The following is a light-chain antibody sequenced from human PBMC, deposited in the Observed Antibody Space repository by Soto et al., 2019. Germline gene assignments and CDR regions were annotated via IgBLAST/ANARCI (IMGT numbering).Light chain of an antibody. J-gene: IGLJ1*01. Sequence: QSALTQPASVSGSPGQSITISCTGTSSDVGGYKYVSWYQRHPGKAPQLLISEVSNRPSWVSDRFSGSKTGNTASLTISGLQAEDEADYYCISSRSDTNPYVFGTGTKVTVL. CDR1: SSDVGGYKY. CDR2: EVS. V-gene: IGLV2-14*01. CDR3: ISSRSDTNPYV.